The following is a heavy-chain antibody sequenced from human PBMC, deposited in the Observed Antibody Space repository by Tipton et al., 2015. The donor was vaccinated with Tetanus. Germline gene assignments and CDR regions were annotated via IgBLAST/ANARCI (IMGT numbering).Heavy chain of an antibody. CDR2: IYYSGST. V-gene: IGHV4-31*02. D-gene: IGHD3-22*01. J-gene: IGHJ3*02. CDR1: GGSISSGGYY. CDR3: AGGDSSGYYYVGGNDAFDI. Sequence: LRLSCTVSGGSISSGGYYWSWIRQHPGKGLEWIGYIYYSGSTYYNPSLKSRVTISVDTSKNQFSLKLSSVTAADTAVYYCAGGDSSGYYYVGGNDAFDIWGQGTMVAVSS.